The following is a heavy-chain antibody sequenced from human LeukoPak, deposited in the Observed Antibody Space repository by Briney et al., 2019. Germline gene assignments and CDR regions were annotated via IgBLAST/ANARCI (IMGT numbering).Heavy chain of an antibody. D-gene: IGHD4-17*01. V-gene: IGHV3-23*01. CDR2: ISGSGGST. CDR1: GFIFSSYA. J-gene: IGHJ3*02. Sequence: GGSLRLFCAASGFIFSSYAMSWVRQAPGRGLECVSAISGSGGSTYYADSVKGRFTISRDNSKNTLYLQMNSLRAEDTAVYYCAKAPHDYGDYLAAFDIWGQGTMVTVSS. CDR3: AKAPHDYGDYLAAFDI.